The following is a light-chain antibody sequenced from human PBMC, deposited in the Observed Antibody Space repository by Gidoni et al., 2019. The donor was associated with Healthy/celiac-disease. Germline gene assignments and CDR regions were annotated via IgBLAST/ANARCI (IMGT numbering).Light chain of an antibody. CDR1: QGISNY. Sequence: DIQITQSPSSLSASVGDRVTITCRASQGISNYLAWYQQKPGKVPKLLIYAASTLQSGVPSRFSGSGSGTDFTLTISSLQPEDVATYYCQKYNSAPQITFGPGTKVDIK. V-gene: IGKV1-27*01. CDR3: QKYNSAPQIT. CDR2: AAS. J-gene: IGKJ3*01.